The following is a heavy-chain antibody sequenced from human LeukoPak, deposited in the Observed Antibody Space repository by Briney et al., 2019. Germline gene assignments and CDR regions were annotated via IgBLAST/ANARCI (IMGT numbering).Heavy chain of an antibody. Sequence: ASVKVSCKASGYTFTGYYMHWARQAPGQGLEWMGWINPNSGGTNYAQKFQGRVTMTRDTSISTAYMELSRLRSDDTAVYYCARDLGYCSSTSCYPWFDPWGQGTLVTVSS. J-gene: IGHJ5*02. CDR1: GYTFTGYY. CDR3: ARDLGYCSSTSCYPWFDP. D-gene: IGHD2-2*01. V-gene: IGHV1-2*02. CDR2: INPNSGGT.